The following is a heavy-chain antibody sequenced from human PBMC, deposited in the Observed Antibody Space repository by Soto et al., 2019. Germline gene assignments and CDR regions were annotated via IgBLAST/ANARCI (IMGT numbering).Heavy chain of an antibody. Sequence: QVTLKESGPVLVKPTETLTLTCTVSGFSLSNARMGVSWIRQPPGKALEWLAHIFSNDEKSYSTSLKRRHTXSXDXCKSQVVLTMTNMDPVDTATYYCARMRYYYYYGMDVWGQGTTVTVSS. CDR1: GFSLSNARMG. CDR3: ARMRYYYYYGMDV. V-gene: IGHV2-26*01. J-gene: IGHJ6*02. CDR2: IFSNDEK.